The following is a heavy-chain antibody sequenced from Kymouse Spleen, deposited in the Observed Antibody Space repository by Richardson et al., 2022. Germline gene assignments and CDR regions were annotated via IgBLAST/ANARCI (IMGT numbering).Heavy chain of an antibody. D-gene: IGHD6-13*01. CDR2: IYYSGST. J-gene: IGHJ4*02. V-gene: IGHV4-39*01. CDR1: GGSISSSSYY. CDR3: ARRQQLVRTFDY. Sequence: QLQLQESGPGLVKPSETLSLTCTVSGGSISSSSYYWGWIRQPPGKGLEWIGSIYYSGSTYYNPSLKSRVTISVDTSKNQFSLKLSSVTAADTAVYYCARRQQLVRTFDYWGQGTLVTVSS.